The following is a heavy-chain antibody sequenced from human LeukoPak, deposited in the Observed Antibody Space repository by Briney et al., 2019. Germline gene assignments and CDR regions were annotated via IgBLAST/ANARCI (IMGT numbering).Heavy chain of an antibody. J-gene: IGHJ4*02. CDR1: GFTFSSYV. D-gene: IGHD1-1*01. CDR3: AKDGHWTFDY. V-gene: IGHV3-23*01. CDR2: ICGSGDST. Sequence: GGSLRLSCAASGFTFSSYVMHWVRQAPGKGLEWVSVICGSGDSTYYADSVKGRFTISRDDSKNTLFLQMNSLRAEDTAVYYCAKDGHWTFDYWGQGTLVTVSS.